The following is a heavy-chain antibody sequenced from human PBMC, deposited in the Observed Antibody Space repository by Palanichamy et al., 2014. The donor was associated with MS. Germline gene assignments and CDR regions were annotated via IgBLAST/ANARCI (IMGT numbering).Heavy chain of an antibody. Sequence: QVQLVESGGGVVQPGRSLRLSCAASGFTFSGNGMNWVRQAPGEGLEWVAIISYDGSNKYYGDSVKGRFTISRDNSKNTLYLQMNSLRAEDTAVYYCAKGGPGDGYFDYWGQGTLVTVSS. CDR1: GFTFSGNG. CDR3: AKGGPGDGYFDY. J-gene: IGHJ4*02. D-gene: IGHD7-27*01. V-gene: IGHV3-30*18. CDR2: ISYDGSNK.